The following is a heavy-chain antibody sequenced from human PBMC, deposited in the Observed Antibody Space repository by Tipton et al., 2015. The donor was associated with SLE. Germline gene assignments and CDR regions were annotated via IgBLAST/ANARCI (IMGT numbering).Heavy chain of an antibody. CDR1: DYSIRSGFY. CDR2: IYYSGTT. D-gene: IGHD1-26*01. V-gene: IGHV4-38-2*02. CDR3: ARVPVGSSLREDTFDY. Sequence: TLSLTCIVSDYSIRSGFYWAWIRQPPGKGLEWIGSIYYSGTTYYNPSLRSRVTISVDTSKNQFSLKLSSVTAADTAVYYCARVPVGSSLREDTFDYWGRGTLVTVSS. J-gene: IGHJ4*02.